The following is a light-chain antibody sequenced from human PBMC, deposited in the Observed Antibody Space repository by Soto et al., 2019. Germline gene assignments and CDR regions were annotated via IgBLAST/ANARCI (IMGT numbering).Light chain of an antibody. CDR1: QSVSSY. CDR3: QQYGLSPRT. J-gene: IGKJ1*01. CDR2: AAS. Sequence: EIVMTQSPGTLSVSPGERATLFCRASQSVSSYLAWYQQKPGQAPRLFIYAASIRATGIPDRFSGSGSGTDFTLTISRLEPEDFAVYYCQQYGLSPRTFGRGTKVDIK. V-gene: IGKV3-20*01.